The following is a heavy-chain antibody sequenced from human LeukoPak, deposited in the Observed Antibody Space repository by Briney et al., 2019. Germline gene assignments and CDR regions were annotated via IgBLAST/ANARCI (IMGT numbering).Heavy chain of an antibody. J-gene: IGHJ4*02. D-gene: IGHD5-24*01. Sequence: GGSLRLSCAASGFTFSNAWMSWVRQAPGKGLEWVDRIQSKADGGAADYAAPVKGKFTISRDDPKNTVYLQMNSLKTEDTAVYYCVTDYLQGEMATIRVNYWGQGTLVTVSS. CDR3: VTDYLQGEMATIRVNY. CDR1: GFTFSNAW. CDR2: IQSKADGGAA. V-gene: IGHV3-15*01.